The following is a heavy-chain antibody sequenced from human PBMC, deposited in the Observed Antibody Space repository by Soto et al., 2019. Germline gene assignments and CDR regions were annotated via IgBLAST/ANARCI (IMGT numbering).Heavy chain of an antibody. CDR2: IDDTGST. Sequence: QVQLQESGPGLVKPSETLSLTCTVSGDSISSSYWNWIRQAPGKGLEWIGYIDDTGSTNYNPSLKTRVTLSVDLSNNQYSLKLSSVTAADTAVYYCARGVLEWLLRDSYYYYMDVWGKGTTVTVSS. V-gene: IGHV4-59*01. J-gene: IGHJ6*03. CDR3: ARGVLEWLLRDSYYYYMDV. D-gene: IGHD3-3*01. CDR1: GDSISSSY.